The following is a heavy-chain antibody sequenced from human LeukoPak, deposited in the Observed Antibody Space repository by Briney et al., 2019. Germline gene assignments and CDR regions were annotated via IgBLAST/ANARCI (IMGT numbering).Heavy chain of an antibody. CDR2: IHYSGST. CDR1: GVSINNYY. D-gene: IGHD3-10*01. V-gene: IGHV4-59*01. CDR3: ARSLNIPYYYAT. Sequence: SETLSLTCTVSGVSINNYYWMWIRQPPGKGLEWIGYIHYSGSTNYNPSLKSRVTISVDTSKNQFSLKLSSVTAADTAVYYCARSLNIPYYYATWGQGTLVTVSS. J-gene: IGHJ5*02.